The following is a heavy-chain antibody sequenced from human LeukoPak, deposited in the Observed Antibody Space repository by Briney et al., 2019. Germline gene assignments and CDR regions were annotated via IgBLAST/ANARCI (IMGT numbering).Heavy chain of an antibody. CDR2: ISGSGVGT. CDR3: AKDANYLRSGSFFIPFDY. Sequence: PGGSLRLSCAASGFTFSRTAVSWVRQAPGKGLEWVATISGSGVGTYYAASVKGRFNISRDNSKNTLYLQMNSLRTEDTAIYYCAKDANYLRSGSFFIPFDYWGQGTLVTVYS. V-gene: IGHV3-23*01. D-gene: IGHD4/OR15-4a*01. J-gene: IGHJ4*02. CDR1: GFTFSRTA.